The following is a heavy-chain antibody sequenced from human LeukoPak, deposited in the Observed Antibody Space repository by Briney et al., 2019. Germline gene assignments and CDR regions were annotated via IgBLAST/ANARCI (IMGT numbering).Heavy chain of an antibody. J-gene: IGHJ3*02. CDR1: GFTVSRNF. CDR3: ARQDTFDI. V-gene: IGHV3-66*02. CDR2: IYTGGNT. Sequence: PGGSLRLSCAASGFTVSRNFMNWVRQAPGKWLEWVSVIYTGGNTYYADSVKGRFTIYRDNSKNTLYLQMNSLRVEDTAVYYCARQDTFDIWGQGTMATVSS.